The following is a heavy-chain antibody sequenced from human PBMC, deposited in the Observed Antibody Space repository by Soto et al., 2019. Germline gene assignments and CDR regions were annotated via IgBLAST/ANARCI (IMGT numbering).Heavy chain of an antibody. J-gene: IGHJ2*01. CDR1: GGTFSSYT. Sequence: QVQLVQSGAEVKKPGSSVKVSCKASGGTFSSYTISWVRQAPGQGLEWMGRIIPILGIANYAQKFQGRVTITADKSTSKAYMELSSLRSEDTAVYYCARDSLYSSSWYNPLRYFDLWGRGTLVTVSS. CDR2: IIPILGIA. V-gene: IGHV1-69*08. D-gene: IGHD6-13*01. CDR3: ARDSLYSSSWYNPLRYFDL.